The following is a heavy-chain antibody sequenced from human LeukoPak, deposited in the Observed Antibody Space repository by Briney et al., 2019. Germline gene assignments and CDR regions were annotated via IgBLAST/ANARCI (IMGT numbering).Heavy chain of an antibody. J-gene: IGHJ4*02. CDR2: ISSSSSTI. CDR1: GFTFSSYG. V-gene: IGHV3-48*01. D-gene: IGHD6-13*01. CDR3: AKDYFRLDSSSWPFDY. Sequence: GGSLRLSCAASGFTFSSYGMNWVRQAPGKGLEWVSYISSSSSTIYYADSVKGRFTISRDNSKNTLYLQMNSLRAEDTAVYYCAKDYFRLDSSSWPFDYWGQGTLVTVSS.